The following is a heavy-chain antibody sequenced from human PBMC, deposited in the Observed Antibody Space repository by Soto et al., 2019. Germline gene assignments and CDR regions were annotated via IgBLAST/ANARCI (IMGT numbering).Heavy chain of an antibody. Sequence: QVQLVQSGAEVKKPGASVKVSCKASGYTFTSYYMHWVRQAPGQGLEWMGIINPSGGSTSYAQKFQGRVTMTRDTSTSTVHMELSSLSSEDTAVYYCARDLGTYYYGSGSYYNGDDAFDIWGQGTMVTVSS. CDR2: INPSGGST. CDR3: ARDLGTYYYGSGSYYNGDDAFDI. J-gene: IGHJ3*02. CDR1: GYTFTSYY. V-gene: IGHV1-46*01. D-gene: IGHD3-10*01.